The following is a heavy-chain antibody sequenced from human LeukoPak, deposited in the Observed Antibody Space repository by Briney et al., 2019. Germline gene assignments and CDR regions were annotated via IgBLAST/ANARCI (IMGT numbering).Heavy chain of an antibody. Sequence: GRSLRLSCAASGFTFSSYAMHWVRQAPGKGLEWVAVISYDGSNKYYADSVKGRFTISGDNSKNTLYLQMNSLRAEDTAVYYCARDGEWELLLEFDYWGQGTLVTVSS. CDR3: ARDGEWELLLEFDY. CDR1: GFTFSSYA. J-gene: IGHJ4*02. V-gene: IGHV3-30*01. D-gene: IGHD1-26*01. CDR2: ISYDGSNK.